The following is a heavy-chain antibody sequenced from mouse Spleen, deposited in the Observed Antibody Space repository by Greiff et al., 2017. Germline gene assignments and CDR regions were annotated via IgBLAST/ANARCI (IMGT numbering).Heavy chain of an antibody. CDR1: GYTFTSYT. J-gene: IGHJ4*01. CDR3: ARLCYGSPYYYAMDY. V-gene: IGHV1-4*01. CDR2: INPSSGYT. D-gene: IGHD2-1*01. Sequence: QVQLQQSGAELARPGASVKMSCKASGYTFTSYTMHWVKQRPGQGLEWIGYINPSSGYTKYNQKFKDKATLTADKSSSTAYMQLSSLTSEDSAVYYCARLCYGSPYYYAMDYWGQGTSVTVSS.